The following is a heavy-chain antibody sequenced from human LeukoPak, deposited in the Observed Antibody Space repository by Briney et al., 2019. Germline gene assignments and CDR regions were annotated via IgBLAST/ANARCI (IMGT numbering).Heavy chain of an antibody. CDR3: ARSRMVATRPVIFYYYYGMDV. Sequence: ASVKVSCKASGYSFTSYAMNWMRQAPGQGLEWMGWINTNTGNPTYAQDFTGRFVFSLDTSVSTAYLQISSLKADDTAVYYCARSRMVATRPVIFYYYYGMDVWGHGTTVTVSS. CDR1: GYSFTSYA. CDR2: INTNTGNP. V-gene: IGHV7-4-1*02. J-gene: IGHJ6*02. D-gene: IGHD5-12*01.